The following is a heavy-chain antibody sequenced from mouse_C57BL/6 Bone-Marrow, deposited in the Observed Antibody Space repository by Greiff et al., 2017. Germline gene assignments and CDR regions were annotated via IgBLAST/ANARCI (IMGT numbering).Heavy chain of an antibody. CDR2: SRNKANDDTT. CDR3: ARDAGGNSYYYAMDD. Sequence: EVKLVESGGGLVQSGRSLRLSCATSGFTFSDFYMEWVRQAPGKGLEWIAASRNKANDDTTEYSASVKGRFIVSRDTSQSILYLQMNALRAEDTAIYYCARDAGGNSYYYAMDDWGQGTSGTVAS. CDR1: GFTFSDFY. D-gene: IGHD2-1*01. J-gene: IGHJ4*01. V-gene: IGHV7-1*01.